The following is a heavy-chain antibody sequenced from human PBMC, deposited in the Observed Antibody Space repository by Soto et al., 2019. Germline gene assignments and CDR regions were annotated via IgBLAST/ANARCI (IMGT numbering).Heavy chain of an antibody. D-gene: IGHD3-3*01. Sequence: GGSLRLSCAASGFTFGSRAMSWVRQAPGEGLEWVSTITDTGGDTKYADSVRGRFTISRDNSKNTLYLQMSSLRAEDSAVYYCAKNGDFWSWGMDVWGQGTTVTVSS. CDR3: AKNGDFWSWGMDV. CDR2: ITDTGGDT. CDR1: GFTFGSRA. J-gene: IGHJ6*02. V-gene: IGHV3-23*01.